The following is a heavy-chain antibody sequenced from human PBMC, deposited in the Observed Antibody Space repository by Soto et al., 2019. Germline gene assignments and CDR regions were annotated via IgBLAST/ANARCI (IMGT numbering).Heavy chain of an antibody. CDR1: GYTFTSYA. J-gene: IGHJ5*02. Sequence: GASVKVSCKASGYTFTSYAMHWVRQAPGQRLEWMGWINAGNGNTKYSQKFQGRVTITRDTSASTAYMELGSLRSEDTAVYYCARAPEVIVFRKNWFDPWGQGTLVTVSS. CDR3: ARAPEVIVFRKNWFDP. D-gene: IGHD2-15*01. V-gene: IGHV1-3*01. CDR2: INAGNGNT.